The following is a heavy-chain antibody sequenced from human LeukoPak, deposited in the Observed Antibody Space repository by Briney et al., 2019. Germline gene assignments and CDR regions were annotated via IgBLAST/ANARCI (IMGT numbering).Heavy chain of an antibody. D-gene: IGHD3-22*01. CDR3: AAVFGSGYYYYFDY. V-gene: IGHV1-58*02. Sequence: SVKASCKASGFSFSSSSMQWVRQARGQRLEWIGWLAVGSGNTNYAQKFQGRVTITRDMSTSTAYMELSSLRSEDTALYYCAAVFGSGYYYYFDYWGQGSLVTVSS. CDR1: GFSFSSSS. CDR2: LAVGSGNT. J-gene: IGHJ4*02.